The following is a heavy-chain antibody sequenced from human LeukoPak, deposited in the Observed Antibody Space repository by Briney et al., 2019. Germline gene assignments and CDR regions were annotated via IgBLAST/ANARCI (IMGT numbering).Heavy chain of an antibody. Sequence: GGSLRLSCAASGFTFDDYAMHWVRQAPGKGLEWVSGISWNSGSIGYADSVKGRFTISSDNAKNSLYLQMNSLRAEDMALYYCAKDVGATRYDAFDIWGQGTMVTVSS. CDR3: AKDVGATRYDAFDI. V-gene: IGHV3-9*03. CDR1: GFTFDDYA. CDR2: ISWNSGSI. J-gene: IGHJ3*02. D-gene: IGHD1-26*01.